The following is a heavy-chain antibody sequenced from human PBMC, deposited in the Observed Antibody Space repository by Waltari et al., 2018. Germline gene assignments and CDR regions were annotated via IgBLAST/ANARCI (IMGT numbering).Heavy chain of an antibody. CDR3: ARDGGVGATYYYYYMDV. J-gene: IGHJ6*03. CDR2: IIPTFGTA. D-gene: IGHD1-26*01. Sequence: QVQLVQSGAEVKKPGSSVKVSCKASGGTFSSYAISWVRQAPGQGLEWMGGIIPTFGTANYAQKFQGRVTITADESTSTAYMELSSLRSEDTAVYYCARDGGVGATYYYYYMDVWGKGTTVTVSS. V-gene: IGHV1-69*01. CDR1: GGTFSSYA.